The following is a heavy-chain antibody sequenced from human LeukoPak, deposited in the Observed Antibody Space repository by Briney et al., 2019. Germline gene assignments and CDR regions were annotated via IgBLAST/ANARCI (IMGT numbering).Heavy chain of an antibody. CDR2: ISGSGDST. Sequence: PGGSPRLSCAASDFTFRSYAMQWVRQAQGKGLEWVSGISGSGDSTFYADSVKGRFTIFRDNSKNTLYLQMNSLRAEDTAVYYCAKYLSAKGPPYALEVWGQGTTVTVSS. V-gene: IGHV3-23*01. CDR3: AKYLSAKGPPYALEV. CDR1: DFTFRSYA. J-gene: IGHJ6*02.